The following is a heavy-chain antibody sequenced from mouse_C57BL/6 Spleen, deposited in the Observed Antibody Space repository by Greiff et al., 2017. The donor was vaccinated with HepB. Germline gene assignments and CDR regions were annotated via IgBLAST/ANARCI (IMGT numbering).Heavy chain of an antibody. J-gene: IGHJ2*01. D-gene: IGHD3-1*01. V-gene: IGHV5-4*01. Sequence: DVKLVESGGGLVKPGGSLKLSCAASGFTFSSYAMSWVRQTPEKRLEWVATISNGGSYTYYPDNVKGRFTISRDNAKNNLYLQMSHLKSEDTAMYYGARERADYVDYWGQGTTLTVSS. CDR3: ARERADYVDY. CDR1: GFTFSSYA. CDR2: ISNGGSYT.